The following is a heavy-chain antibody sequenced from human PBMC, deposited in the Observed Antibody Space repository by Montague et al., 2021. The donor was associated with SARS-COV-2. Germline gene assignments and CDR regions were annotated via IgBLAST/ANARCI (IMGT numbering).Heavy chain of an antibody. J-gene: IGHJ4*02. CDR3: SRTYRGTFDF. V-gene: IGHV4-34*01. CDR1: GGSFSAYY. CDR2: INHSGTT. D-gene: IGHD1-7*01. Sequence: SETLSLTCAVYGGSFSAYYWSWIRQPPGRGLEWIGEINHSGTTNYKSSLESRLSMPVDTSKSQFSLNLSSVTAADTAVYFCSRTYRGTFDFWGQGILVTVSS.